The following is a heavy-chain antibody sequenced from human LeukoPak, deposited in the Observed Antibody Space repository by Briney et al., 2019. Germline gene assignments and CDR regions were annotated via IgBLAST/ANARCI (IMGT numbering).Heavy chain of an antibody. CDR1: GFTFSSYG. CDR2: IWYDGSNK. CDR3: ARDRGRRYDYVWGSPLGY. V-gene: IGHV3-33*01. D-gene: IGHD3-16*01. Sequence: GGSLRLSCAVSGFTFSSYGMHWVRQAPGKGLEWVAVIWYDGSNKYYADSVKGRFTISRDNSKNTLYLQMNNLRAEDTAVYYCARDRGRRYDYVWGSPLGYWGQGTLVTVSS. J-gene: IGHJ4*02.